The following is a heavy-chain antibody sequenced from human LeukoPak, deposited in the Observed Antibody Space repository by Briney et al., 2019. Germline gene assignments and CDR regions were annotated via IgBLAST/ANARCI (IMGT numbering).Heavy chain of an antibody. Sequence: SCKASGGTFSSYAMSWVRQAPGKGLEWVSAISGSGGSTYYADSVKGRFTISRGNSKNTLYLQMNSLRAEDTAVYYCAKSGQWLVQFSWFDPWGQGTLVTVSS. J-gene: IGHJ5*02. CDR1: GGTFSSYA. D-gene: IGHD6-19*01. V-gene: IGHV3-23*01. CDR3: AKSGQWLVQFSWFDP. CDR2: ISGSGGST.